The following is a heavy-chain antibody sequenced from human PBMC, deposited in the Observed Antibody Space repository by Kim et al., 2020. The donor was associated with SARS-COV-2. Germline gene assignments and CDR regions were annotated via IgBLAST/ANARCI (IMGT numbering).Heavy chain of an antibody. Sequence: EYAASVKGRFTISRDDSKSIAYLQMNSLKTEDTAVYYCTKDDFWSGYFDYWGQGTLVTVSS. CDR3: TKDDFWSGYFDY. V-gene: IGHV3-49*02. J-gene: IGHJ4*02. D-gene: IGHD3-3*01.